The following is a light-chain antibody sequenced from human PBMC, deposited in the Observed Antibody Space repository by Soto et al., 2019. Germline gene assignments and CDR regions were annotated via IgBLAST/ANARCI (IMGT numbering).Light chain of an antibody. CDR3: QQSYITPGT. CDR2: AAS. J-gene: IGKJ1*01. Sequence: DIQMTQSPSSLSASVGDRVTITCRASQSISSYLNWYQQKPGKAPNLLVYAASSLKSGVPSRFSGGGSGTDFTLTISSLQPEDFATYYCQQSYITPGTFGQGTKVEVK. CDR1: QSISSY. V-gene: IGKV1-39*01.